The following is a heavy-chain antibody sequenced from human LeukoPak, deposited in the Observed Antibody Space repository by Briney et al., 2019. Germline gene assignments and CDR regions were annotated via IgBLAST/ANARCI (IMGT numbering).Heavy chain of an antibody. CDR2: ISGSGDST. D-gene: IGHD6-19*01. Sequence: PGGSLRLSCAASGFTFSSYAMSWVRQAPGKGLEWVSGISGSGDSTYYADSVKGRFTISRDNSKKTVYLQMNSLRAEDTAVYSCAKDYSSGWYIDYWGQGTLVTVSS. J-gene: IGHJ4*02. CDR1: GFTFSSYA. V-gene: IGHV3-23*01. CDR3: AKDYSSGWYIDY.